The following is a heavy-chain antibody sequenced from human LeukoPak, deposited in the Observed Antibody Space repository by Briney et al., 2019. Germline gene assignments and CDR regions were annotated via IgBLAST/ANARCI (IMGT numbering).Heavy chain of an antibody. CDR1: GGSFSGYY. V-gene: IGHV4-34*01. J-gene: IGHJ4*02. CDR3: ARGGRIVVVPAAMDY. Sequence: SETLSLTCAVYGGSFSGYYWSWIRQPPGKGLEWIGEINHSGSTNYNPSLKSRVTISVDTSKNQFSLKLSSVTAADTAVYYCARGGRIVVVPAAMDYWGQGTLVTASS. CDR2: INHSGST. D-gene: IGHD2-2*01.